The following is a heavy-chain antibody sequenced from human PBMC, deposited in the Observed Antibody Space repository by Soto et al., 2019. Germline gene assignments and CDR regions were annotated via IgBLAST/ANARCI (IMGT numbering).Heavy chain of an antibody. CDR3: ARDLVKLYYYDSSGFRNQTVPACDP. D-gene: IGHD3-22*01. V-gene: IGHV1-69*13. Sequence: SLEVCSKDAGGNFSSCAIMWLRQDPGQGLECIGGIIPIFSTANYAQKFQGRVTITADDSTSTAYMEVTSLRSEDTAVYYCARDLVKLYYYDSSGFRNQTVPACDPWGQGTLVTVS. CDR2: IIPIFSTA. CDR1: GGNFSSCA. J-gene: IGHJ5*02.